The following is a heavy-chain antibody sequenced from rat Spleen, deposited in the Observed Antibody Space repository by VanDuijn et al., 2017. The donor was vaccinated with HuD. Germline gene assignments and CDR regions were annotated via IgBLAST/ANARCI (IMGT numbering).Heavy chain of an antibody. Sequence: EVQLVESGGGLVQPGGSLKLSCAASGFTFSDYYMAWVRQAPTKGLEWVATISYDGSKTYYRDSVKGRFTISRDNAKSTLYLQMDSLRSEDTATYYCARHGWGYGVMDAWGQGASVTVSS. CDR1: GFTFSDYY. V-gene: IGHV5-7*01. J-gene: IGHJ4*01. CDR3: ARHGWGYGVMDA. D-gene: IGHD4-3*01. CDR2: ISYDGSKT.